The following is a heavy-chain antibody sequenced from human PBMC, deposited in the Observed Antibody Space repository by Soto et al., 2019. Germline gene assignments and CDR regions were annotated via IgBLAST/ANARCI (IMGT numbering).Heavy chain of an antibody. CDR1: GFTFSSYG. Sequence: EVQLLESGGGLVQPGGSLRLSCVASGFTFSSYGMNWVRQAPGKGLEWVSGISGSGDKTHYADAVKGRFTISRDKSKNTQSLQMNSLRAEDTAVYYCAKQSPYSNSWYGVDYWGQGTLVTVSS. CDR2: ISGSGDKT. D-gene: IGHD6-13*01. V-gene: IGHV3-23*01. CDR3: AKQSPYSNSWYGVDY. J-gene: IGHJ4*02.